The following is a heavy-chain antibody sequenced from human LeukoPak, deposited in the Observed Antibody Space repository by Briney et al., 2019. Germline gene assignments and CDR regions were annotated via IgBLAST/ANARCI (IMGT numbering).Heavy chain of an antibody. CDR1: GGSFSGYY. V-gene: IGHV4-34*01. CDR2: INHSGST. Sequence: KPSETLSLTCAVYGGSFSGYYWSWIRQPPGKGLEWIGEINHSGSTNYNPSLKSRVTISVDTSKNQFSLKLSSVTAADTAVYYCASQRRDGYITFDYWGQGTLVTVSS. CDR3: ASQRRDGYITFDY. J-gene: IGHJ4*02. D-gene: IGHD5-24*01.